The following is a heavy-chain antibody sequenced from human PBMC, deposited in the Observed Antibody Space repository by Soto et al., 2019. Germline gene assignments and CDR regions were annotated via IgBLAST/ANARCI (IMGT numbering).Heavy chain of an antibody. CDR2: MNPNSGNT. Sequence: GASVKVSCKASGYTFTSYDTNWVRQATGQGLEWMGWMNPNSGNTGYAQKFQGRVTMTRNTSISTAYMELSSLRSEDTAVYYCAGRLESKGGITAMVRGVIITLGYWGQGTLVNVSS. CDR3: AGRLESKGGITAMVRGVIITLGY. CDR1: GYTFTSYD. D-gene: IGHD3-10*01. J-gene: IGHJ4*02. V-gene: IGHV1-8*01.